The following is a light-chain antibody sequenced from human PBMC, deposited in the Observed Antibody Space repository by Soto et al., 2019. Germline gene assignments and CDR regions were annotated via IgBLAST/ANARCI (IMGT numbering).Light chain of an antibody. J-gene: IGLJ1*01. CDR3: SSYTSSSTYV. CDR2: EVS. V-gene: IGLV2-18*02. Sequence: QSALTQPPSVSGSPGQSVTISCTGTSSDVGSYNRVFWYQQPPGTAPKLMIYEVSNRPSGVPDRFSGSKSGNTASLTISGLQAEDEADYYCSSYTSSSTYVFGTGTKVTVL. CDR1: SSDVGSYNR.